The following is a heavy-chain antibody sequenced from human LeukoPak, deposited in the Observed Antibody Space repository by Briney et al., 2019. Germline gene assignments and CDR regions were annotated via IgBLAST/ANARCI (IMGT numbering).Heavy chain of an antibody. Sequence: SQTLSLTCTVSGGSISSGGYYWSWIRQPPGKGLEWIGYIYHSGSTYYNPSFKSRVTISVDRSKNQFSLKLSPVTAADTAVYYCARGRVVPAAIQFDAFDIWGQGTMVTVSS. V-gene: IGHV4-30-2*01. CDR3: ARGRVVPAAIQFDAFDI. D-gene: IGHD2-2*02. J-gene: IGHJ3*02. CDR1: GGSISSGGYY. CDR2: IYHSGST.